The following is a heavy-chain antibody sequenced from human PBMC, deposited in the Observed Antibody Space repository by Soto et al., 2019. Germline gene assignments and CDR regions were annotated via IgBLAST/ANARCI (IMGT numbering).Heavy chain of an antibody. Sequence: QVQLQQWGAGLLKPSETLSLTCAVYGGSFSGYYWSWIRQPPGKGLEWIGEINHSGSTNYNPSLKSRVTISVDTSKNQFSLKLSSVTAADTAVYYCAGARGTTVTSYTWFDPWGQGTLVTVSS. CDR1: GGSFSGYY. D-gene: IGHD4-17*01. CDR2: INHSGST. J-gene: IGHJ5*02. V-gene: IGHV4-34*01. CDR3: AGARGTTVTSYTWFDP.